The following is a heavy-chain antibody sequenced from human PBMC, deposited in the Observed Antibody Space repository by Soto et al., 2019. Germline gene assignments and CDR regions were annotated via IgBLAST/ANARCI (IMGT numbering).Heavy chain of an antibody. CDR1: GYSVSHDYY. D-gene: IGHD6-6*01. CDR2: VYHSGST. V-gene: IGHV4-38-2*01. Sequence: SETLSLTCAVSGYSVSHDYYWAWIRQPPGEGLEWIGNVYHSGSTYYNPSLKSRLNISLDVSKNQFSLKLSSVTAADTAVYYCAREARTLDWFFDLWGRGTLVTVSS. CDR3: AREARTLDWFFDL. J-gene: IGHJ2*01.